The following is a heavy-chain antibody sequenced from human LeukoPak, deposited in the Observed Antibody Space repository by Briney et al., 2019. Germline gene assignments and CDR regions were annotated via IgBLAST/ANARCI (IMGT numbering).Heavy chain of an antibody. CDR2: INPNSGGT. D-gene: IGHD3-10*01. V-gene: IGHV1-2*02. J-gene: IGHJ4*02. Sequence: ASVKVSCNASGYTFTGYYMHWVRQAPGQGLEWMGWINPNSGGTNYAQKFQGRVTMTRDTSISTAYMELSRLRSDDTAVYYCARDRSTAGSPLDYWGQGTLVTVSS. CDR1: GYTFTGYY. CDR3: ARDRSTAGSPLDY.